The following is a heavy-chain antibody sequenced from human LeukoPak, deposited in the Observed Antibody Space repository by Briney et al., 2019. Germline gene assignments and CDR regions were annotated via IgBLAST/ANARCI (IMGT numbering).Heavy chain of an antibody. CDR3: ATDGDGFDT. CDR2: INIGGTNT. Sequence: GGSLRLSCAASGFTFNDYYMSWIRQAPGKGLEWLSYINIGGTNTHYADSVKGRFTISRDNAKKSLYLEMNNRRAEDTAVYYCATDGDGFDTWGQGVLVTVSS. CDR1: GFTFNDYY. J-gene: IGHJ5*02. V-gene: IGHV3-11*01.